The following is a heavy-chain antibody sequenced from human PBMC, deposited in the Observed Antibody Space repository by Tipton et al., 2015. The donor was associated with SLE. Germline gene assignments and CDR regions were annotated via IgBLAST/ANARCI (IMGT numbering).Heavy chain of an antibody. CDR3: ARSPPATNINYYFDY. J-gene: IGHJ4*02. D-gene: IGHD2-8*01. CDR1: GFTFDDYV. Sequence: SLRLSCAASGFTFDDYVMHWVRQVQGKGLEWVSGISWGGGSVDYADSVKGRFTISRDNAKKTLFLHMTNLRPEDTAFYHCARSPPATNINYYFDYWGQGTLVSVSS. CDR2: ISWGGGSV. V-gene: IGHV3-9*01.